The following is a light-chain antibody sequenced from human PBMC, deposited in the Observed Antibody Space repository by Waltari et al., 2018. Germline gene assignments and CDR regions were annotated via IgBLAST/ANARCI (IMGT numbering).Light chain of an antibody. CDR3: HQVNTYPLT. CDR2: AAS. J-gene: IGKJ4*01. CDR1: QGISSY. Sequence: DIQLTQSPSFLSASVGDRVTITCRASQGISSYLTCFQQKPGKAPKLLIYAASTLQSGVPSRFSGSGSGTEFTLTISSLQPEDFATYYCHQVNTYPLTFGGGTKVEIK. V-gene: IGKV1-9*01.